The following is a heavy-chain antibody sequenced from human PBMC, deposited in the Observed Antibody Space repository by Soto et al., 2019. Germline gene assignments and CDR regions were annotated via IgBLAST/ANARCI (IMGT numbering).Heavy chain of an antibody. V-gene: IGHV3-30-3*01. CDR1: GFTFSSYA. J-gene: IGHJ6*02. CDR3: AGAGCDGGSCYTLVGLRYGMDV. Sequence: QVQLVESGGGVVQPGRSLRLSCAASGFTFSSYAMYWVRQAPGKGLEWVAVISYDGNNKYYADSVKGRFTISRDNSKNTLYLQMNSVRAEDMAVYYCAGAGCDGGSCYTLVGLRYGMDVWGQGTTVTVSS. D-gene: IGHD2-15*01. CDR2: ISYDGNNK.